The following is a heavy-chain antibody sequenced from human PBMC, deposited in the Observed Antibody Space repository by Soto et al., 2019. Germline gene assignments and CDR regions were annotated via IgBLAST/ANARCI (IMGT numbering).Heavy chain of an antibody. J-gene: IGHJ5*02. Sequence: EVQLLESGGGLVQPGGSLRLSCAASGFTFSSYAMSWVRQARGKGLEWVSAISGSGGSTCYADSVKGRFTISRDNSKNTLYLQMNSLRAEDTAVYYCAKEGSSGGWFDPWGQGTLVTVSS. CDR3: AKEGSSGGWFDP. V-gene: IGHV3-23*01. CDR2: ISGSGGST. CDR1: GFTFSSYA. D-gene: IGHD6-19*01.